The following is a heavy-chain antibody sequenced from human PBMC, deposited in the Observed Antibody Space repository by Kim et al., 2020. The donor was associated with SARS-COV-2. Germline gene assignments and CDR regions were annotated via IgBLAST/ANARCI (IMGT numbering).Heavy chain of an antibody. J-gene: IGHJ3*02. Sequence: GGSLRLSCAASGFTFSDYYMSWIRQAPGKGLEWVSYISSSSSYTNYADSVKGRFTISRDNAKNSLYLQMNSLRAEDTAVYYCARVRYDSSGSPPSRPWSAFDIWGQGTMVTVSS. D-gene: IGHD3-22*01. V-gene: IGHV3-11*06. CDR3: ARVRYDSSGSPPSRPWSAFDI. CDR1: GFTFSDYY. CDR2: ISSSSSYT.